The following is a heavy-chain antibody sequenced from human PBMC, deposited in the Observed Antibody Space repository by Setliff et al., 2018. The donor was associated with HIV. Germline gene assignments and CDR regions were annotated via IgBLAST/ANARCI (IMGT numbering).Heavy chain of an antibody. Sequence: SETLSLTCTVSGGSVSTTYYWGWIRQPPGKGLEWIASIYYSGNTYYNPSLKSRVTISMDTSKNQFSLKLSSVTAADTAVYYCARHLTTAVSPSYFDSWGQGTLVTVSS. CDR2: IYYSGNT. CDR1: GGSVSTTYY. CDR3: ARHLTTAVSPSYFDS. J-gene: IGHJ4*02. D-gene: IGHD3-9*01. V-gene: IGHV4-39*01.